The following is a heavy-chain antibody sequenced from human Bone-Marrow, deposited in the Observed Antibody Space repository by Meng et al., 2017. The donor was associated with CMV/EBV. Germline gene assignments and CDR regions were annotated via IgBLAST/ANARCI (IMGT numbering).Heavy chain of an antibody. D-gene: IGHD6-6*01. CDR3: AKVPSGLAGRPWWFGP. V-gene: IGHV4-39*07. CDR1: GGSISSSSYY. CDR2: IYYSGST. Sequence: SETLSLTCTVSGGSISSSSYYWGWIRQPPGKGLEWIGSIYYSGSTYYSPSLESRVTISIDTSKNQFSLKLTSVTAADTAVYYCAKVPSGLAGRPWWFGPWGQGTLVTVSS. J-gene: IGHJ5*02.